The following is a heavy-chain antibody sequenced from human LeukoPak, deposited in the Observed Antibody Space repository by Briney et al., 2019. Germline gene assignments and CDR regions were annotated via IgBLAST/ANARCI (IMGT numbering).Heavy chain of an antibody. CDR2: IYSGGST. CDR1: GFTFSSNY. Sequence: GGSLRLSCAASGFTFSSNYMSWVRQAPGKGLEWVSVIYSGGSTYYSDSVKGRFTISRDNSKTTLYLQMNSLRAEDTAVYYCLTGYNHAVDWFDPWGQGTLVTVSS. CDR3: LTGYNHAVDWFDP. V-gene: IGHV3-66*01. D-gene: IGHD3-9*01. J-gene: IGHJ5*02.